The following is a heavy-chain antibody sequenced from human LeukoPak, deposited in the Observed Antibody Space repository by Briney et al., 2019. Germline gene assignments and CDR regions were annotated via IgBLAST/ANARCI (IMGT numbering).Heavy chain of an antibody. J-gene: IGHJ6*03. D-gene: IGHD6-13*01. CDR3: ARDGTYSSSWTPMQYYYYYMDV. CDR1: GFTFSNYG. CDR2: IRYDGNNK. Sequence: GGSLRLSCATSGFTFSNYGMHWVRQAPGKGLQWVAIIRYDGNNKYYADSVKGRFTISRDNAKNSLYLQMNSLRAEDTAVYYCARDGTYSSSWTPMQYYYYYMDVWGKGTTVTVSS. V-gene: IGHV3-33*08.